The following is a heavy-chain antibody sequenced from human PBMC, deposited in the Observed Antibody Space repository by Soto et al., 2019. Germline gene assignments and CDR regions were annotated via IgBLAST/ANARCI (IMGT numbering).Heavy chain of an antibody. J-gene: IGHJ5*02. D-gene: IGHD2-2*01. CDR2: IYYSGST. V-gene: IGHV4-39*01. Sequence: QLQLQESGPGLVKPSETLSLTCTVSGGSISSSSYYWGWIRQPPGKGLEWIGSIYYSGSTYYNPSLKSRVTISVDTSKNQFSLKLSSVTAADTAVYYCARHFVVPAETNWFDPWGQGTLVTVSS. CDR1: GGSISSSSYY. CDR3: ARHFVVPAETNWFDP.